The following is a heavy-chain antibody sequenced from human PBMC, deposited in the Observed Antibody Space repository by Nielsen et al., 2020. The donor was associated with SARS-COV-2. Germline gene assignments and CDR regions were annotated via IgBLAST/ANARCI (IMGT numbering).Heavy chain of an antibody. CDR2: ISYDGSNK. V-gene: IGHV3-30*04. Sequence: GGSLRLSCAASGFTFSSYAMHWVRQAPGKGLEWVAVISYDGSNKYYADSVKGRFTISRDNSKNTLYLQMNSLRAEDTAVYYCAKDHSSSWYGSSPPFDYWGQGTLVTVSS. J-gene: IGHJ4*02. CDR1: GFTFSSYA. CDR3: AKDHSSSWYGSSPPFDY. D-gene: IGHD6-13*01.